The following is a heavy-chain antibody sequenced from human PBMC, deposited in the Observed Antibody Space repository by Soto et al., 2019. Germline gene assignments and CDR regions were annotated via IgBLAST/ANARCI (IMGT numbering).Heavy chain of an antibody. CDR3: AKDRPRRTSGYFFDY. CDR1: VATFGTNA. V-gene: IGHV1-69*05. J-gene: IGHJ4*02. Sequence: SVKASCKFYVATFGTNAFSWVRQAPGQGLEWMGGIIPIFPTPDYADPVKGRFYISRDNSKNTVSLHMNSLRAEDTALYYCAKDRPRRTSGYFFDYWGQGTPVTVSS. D-gene: IGHD1-1*01. CDR2: IIPIFPTP.